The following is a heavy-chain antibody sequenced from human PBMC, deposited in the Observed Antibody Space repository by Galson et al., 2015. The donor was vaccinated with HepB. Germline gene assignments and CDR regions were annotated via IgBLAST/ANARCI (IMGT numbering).Heavy chain of an antibody. J-gene: IGHJ4*02. D-gene: IGHD3-3*01. CDR3: ARDSRRGGQYDFWSGTHGY. V-gene: IGHV1-2*06. Sequence: SVKVSCKASGYTFTGYYMHWVRQAPGQGLEWMGRTNPNSGGTNYAQKLQGRVTMTRDTSISTAYMELSRLRSDDTAVYYCARDSRRGGQYDFWSGTHGYWGQGTLVTVSS. CDR2: TNPNSGGT. CDR1: GYTFTGYY.